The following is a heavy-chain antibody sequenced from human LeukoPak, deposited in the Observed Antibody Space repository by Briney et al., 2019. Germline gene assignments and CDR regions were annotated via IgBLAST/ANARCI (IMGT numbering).Heavy chain of an antibody. J-gene: IGHJ5*02. CDR3: ARDSTVTMVRGADEFDP. V-gene: IGHV4-34*01. CDR1: GGSFSGYY. D-gene: IGHD3-10*01. Sequence: SETLSLTCAVYGGSFSGYYWSWIRQPPGKGLEWIGEINHSGSTNYNPSLKSRVTISVDTSKNQFSLKLSSVTAADTAVYYCARDSTVTMVRGADEFDPWGQGTLVTVSS. CDR2: INHSGST.